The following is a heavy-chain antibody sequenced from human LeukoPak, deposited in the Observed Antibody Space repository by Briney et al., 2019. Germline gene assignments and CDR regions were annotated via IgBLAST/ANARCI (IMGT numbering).Heavy chain of an antibody. CDR2: ISGSGGST. D-gene: IGHD3-10*01. CDR3: AKVPYYGSGSYYKQ. V-gene: IGHV3-23*01. Sequence: PGGTLRLSCAASGFTFSSYGMSWVRQAPGKGLEWVSAISGSGGSTYYADSVKGRFTISRDNSKNTLYLQMNSLRAEDTAVYYCAKVPYYGSGSYYKQWGQGTLVTVSS. CDR1: GFTFSSYG. J-gene: IGHJ4*02.